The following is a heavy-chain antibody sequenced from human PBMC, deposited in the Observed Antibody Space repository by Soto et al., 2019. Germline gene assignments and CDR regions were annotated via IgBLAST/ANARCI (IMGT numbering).Heavy chain of an antibody. Sequence: EVQLVESGGGLVKPGGSLRLSCAASGFTFSNAWMSWVRQAPGKGLEWVGRIKRKVDGGATDYAAPVKGRFTISRDDSENTLYVQMNSLKTEDTAVYCCAAGTGTTDFDYWGQGTLVTVSS. CDR1: GFTFSNAW. D-gene: IGHD1-1*01. CDR3: AAGTGTTDFDY. J-gene: IGHJ4*02. V-gene: IGHV3-15*01. CDR2: IKRKVDGGAT.